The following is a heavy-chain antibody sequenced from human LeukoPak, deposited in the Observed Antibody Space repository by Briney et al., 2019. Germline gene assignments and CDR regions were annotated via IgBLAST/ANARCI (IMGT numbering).Heavy chain of an antibody. V-gene: IGHV3-48*03. D-gene: IGHD1-14*01. CDR3: ARGNPIDH. CDR2: IASSGGLI. CDR1: GFTFSRFE. J-gene: IGHJ4*02. Sequence: PGGSLRLSCAASGFTFSRFEMNWVRQAPGKGLEWVSYIASSGGLIYYADSVKGRFTISRDNAGSSLCLQMNSLRAEDTAVYYCARGNPIDHWGQGTLVTVSS.